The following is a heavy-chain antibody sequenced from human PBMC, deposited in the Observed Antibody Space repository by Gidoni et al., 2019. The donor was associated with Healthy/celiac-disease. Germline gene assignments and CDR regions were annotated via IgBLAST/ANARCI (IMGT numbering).Heavy chain of an antibody. D-gene: IGHD3-9*01. CDR3: ARAVLRYFDWSP. CDR2: IYHSGCT. J-gene: IGHJ5*02. CDR1: GYSISSGYY. V-gene: IGHV4-38-2*01. Sequence: QVQLQESGPGLVTPSETLSLSCAVSGYSISSGYYWGWIRQPPGKGLEWIGSIYHSGCTYYNPSLKSRVTISVDTSKNQFSLKLSSVTAADTAVYYCARAVLRYFDWSPWGQGTLVTVSS.